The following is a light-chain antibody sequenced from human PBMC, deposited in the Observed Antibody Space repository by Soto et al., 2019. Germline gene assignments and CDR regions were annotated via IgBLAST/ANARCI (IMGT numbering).Light chain of an antibody. CDR1: QSNSGW. J-gene: IGKJ1*01. CDR3: QQYNNYGSWT. Sequence: DIQMTQSPSTLSASVGDRVTITCRASQSNSGWLAWYQQNPGKAPKLLIYKASTLESGVPSRFSGSGSGTEFTLTISSLQPDDFATYYCQQYNNYGSWTFGQGTKVDIK. CDR2: KAS. V-gene: IGKV1-5*03.